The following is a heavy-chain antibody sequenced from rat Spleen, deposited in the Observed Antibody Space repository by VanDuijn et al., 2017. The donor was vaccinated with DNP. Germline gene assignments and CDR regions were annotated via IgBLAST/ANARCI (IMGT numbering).Heavy chain of an antibody. D-gene: IGHD4-3*01. V-gene: IGHV5-31*01. CDR2: ISPSGGST. J-gene: IGHJ2*01. CDR1: GFTFNNYW. CDR3: AKNSGYYFDY. Sequence: EVQLVESGGDLVQPGRSLKLSCVASGFTFNNYWMTWIRQVPGKGLEWVASISPSGGSTYYRDSVKGRFTISRDNGKSTLYLQMDSLRSEDTATYYCAKNSGYYFDYWGQGVMVTVSS.